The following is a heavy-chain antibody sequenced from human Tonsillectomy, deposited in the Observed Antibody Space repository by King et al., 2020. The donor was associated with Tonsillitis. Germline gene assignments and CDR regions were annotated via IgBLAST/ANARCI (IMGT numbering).Heavy chain of an antibody. J-gene: IGHJ1*01. V-gene: IGHV4-34*01. CDR1: GGSFSGYY. Sequence: VQLQQWGAGLLKPSETLSLTCAVYGGSFSGYYWSWIRQPPGKGLEWIGEINHSGSSNYHPSLKSRVTMSVDTSKNQFSLELSSVTAADTAVYYCAPLRDFHHWGQGTLVTVSS. CDR2: INHSGSS. CDR3: APLRDFHH.